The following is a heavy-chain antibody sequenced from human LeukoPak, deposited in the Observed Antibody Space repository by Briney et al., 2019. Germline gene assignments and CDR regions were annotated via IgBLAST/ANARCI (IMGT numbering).Heavy chain of an antibody. Sequence: PGGSLRLSCVASGFTFSDSGMNWVRQAPGMGLEWVSYIGTRSTTIHYADSVKGRFTIFRDNAKSSLFLQMNSLRDEDTAVYYCATNRKIYGSAGQYPDYWGQGTRVPVPS. CDR1: GFTFSDSG. V-gene: IGHV3-48*02. CDR3: ATNRKIYGSAGQYPDY. D-gene: IGHD2-15*01. CDR2: IGTRSTTI. J-gene: IGHJ4*02.